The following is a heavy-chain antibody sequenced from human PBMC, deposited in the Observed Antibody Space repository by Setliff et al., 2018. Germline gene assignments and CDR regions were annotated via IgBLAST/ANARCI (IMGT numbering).Heavy chain of an antibody. CDR2: IFGSGDNT. J-gene: IGHJ4*02. Sequence: VGSLSLSCAASGFSFSSYAMSWVRQAPGKGLEWVSKIFGSGDNTYYADSVKGRFTISRDNSKNTLYLQMTSLRAEDTATYFCATMDWIELSRYFKYWGQGSLVTVSS. V-gene: IGHV3-23*01. D-gene: IGHD5-18*01. CDR3: ATMDWIELSRYFKY. CDR1: GFSFSSYA.